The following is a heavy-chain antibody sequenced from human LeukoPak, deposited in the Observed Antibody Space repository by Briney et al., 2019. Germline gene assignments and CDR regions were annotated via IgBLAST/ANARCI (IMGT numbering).Heavy chain of an antibody. J-gene: IGHJ4*02. Sequence: ASVKVSCKASGYTFTSYYMHWVRQAPGQGLEWMGIINPSSGSTSYAQQFQGRVTTTRDTSTSTVHMELSSLRSDDTAVYYCARMGEQQSFDYWGQGTLVTVSS. CDR1: GYTFTSYY. CDR2: INPSSGST. CDR3: ARMGEQQSFDY. D-gene: IGHD3-16*01. V-gene: IGHV1-46*01.